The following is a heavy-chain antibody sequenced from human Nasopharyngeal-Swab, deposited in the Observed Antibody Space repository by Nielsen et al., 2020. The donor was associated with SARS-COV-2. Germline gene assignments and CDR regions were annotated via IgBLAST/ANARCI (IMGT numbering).Heavy chain of an antibody. CDR3: VRARRFYGDYNTEAVS. CDR1: GFTFSDFY. CDR2: ISSGGSTT. Sequence: GESLKISCEASGFTFSDFYMSWIRQAPGKGLEWVSYISSGGSTTYYADSVKGRFTISRDSAKSSLYLQMNSLRDEDTAVYYCVRARRFYGDYNTEAVSWGQGTLVTVSS. D-gene: IGHD4-17*01. J-gene: IGHJ5*02. V-gene: IGHV3-11*04.